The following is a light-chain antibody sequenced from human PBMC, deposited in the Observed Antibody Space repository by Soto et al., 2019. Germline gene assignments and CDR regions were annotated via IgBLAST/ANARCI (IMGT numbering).Light chain of an antibody. Sequence: EIVLTQSPGTLSLSLGERATLSCWASQSVSRSQLAWYQQKPGQAPRLFIYDASSRATGISDRFSGSGSGTDFTLTISRLEPEDFAVYYCQQYGSSPWTFCQGTKVDIK. V-gene: IGKV3-20*01. CDR2: DAS. CDR3: QQYGSSPWT. CDR1: QSVSRSQ. J-gene: IGKJ1*01.